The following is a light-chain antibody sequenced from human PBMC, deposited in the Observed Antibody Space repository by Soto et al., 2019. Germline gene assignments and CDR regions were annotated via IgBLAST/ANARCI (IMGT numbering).Light chain of an antibody. V-gene: IGKV2-30*01. CDR1: QSLVYSDGNTY. J-gene: IGKJ3*01. Sequence: DVVMTQSPLSLPVTLGQPASISCRSSQSLVYSDGNTYLNWFQQRPGQSPRRLIYKVSNRDSGVPDRFSGSGSGTDFTLKISRVEAGDVGVYYCMQGTLRRGFTFGPGTKVDIK. CDR2: KVS. CDR3: MQGTLRRGFT.